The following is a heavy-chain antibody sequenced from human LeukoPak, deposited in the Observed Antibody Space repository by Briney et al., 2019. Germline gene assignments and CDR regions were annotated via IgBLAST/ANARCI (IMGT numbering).Heavy chain of an antibody. CDR3: ARDQEGFDY. V-gene: IGHV1-69*05. CDR1: GGTFRSYA. CDR2: IIPIFGTA. Sequence: ASVKVSCKASGGTFRSYAISGVRQAPGQGLEWMGGIIPIFGTANYAQKFQGRVTVTRDTSTSTVHMELSGLRSEDTAVYYCARDQEGFDYWGQGTLVTVSS. J-gene: IGHJ4*02.